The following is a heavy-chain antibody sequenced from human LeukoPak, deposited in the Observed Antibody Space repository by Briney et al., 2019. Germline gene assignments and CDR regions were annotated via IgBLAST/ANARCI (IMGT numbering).Heavy chain of an antibody. V-gene: IGHV3-53*01. D-gene: IGHD3-22*01. Sequence: PGGSLRLSCAASGFTVSSSYMSWVRQAPGKGLEWVSVIYSDGSTYYADSVKGRFTIPRHNSKNTQYLQRNSLRAEDTAVYYCARATYYYDTSGYYYWGQGTLVTVSS. CDR3: ARATYYYDTSGYYY. CDR1: GFTVSSSY. J-gene: IGHJ4*02. CDR2: IYSDGST.